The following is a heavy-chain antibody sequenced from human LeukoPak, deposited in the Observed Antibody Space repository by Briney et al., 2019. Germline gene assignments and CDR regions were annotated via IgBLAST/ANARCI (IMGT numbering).Heavy chain of an antibody. V-gene: IGHV3-66*01. Sequence: GGSLRLSCAASGFTVSSYYMSWVRQAPGKGLEWVSIIYSGGSRYYADSVKGRFTISRYNSISGDNAKGTLFLQMNSLRAEDTAVYYCTRAGQWNYGFQDYWGQGTLVTVSS. D-gene: IGHD3-10*01. CDR2: IYSGGSR. J-gene: IGHJ4*02. CDR3: TRAGQWNYGFQDY. CDR1: GFTVSSYY.